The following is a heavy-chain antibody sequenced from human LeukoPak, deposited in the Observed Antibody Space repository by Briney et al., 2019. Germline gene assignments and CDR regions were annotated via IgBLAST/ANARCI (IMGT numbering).Heavy chain of an antibody. CDR1: GFTFTSNA. Sequence: PGGSLRLSCVASGFTFTSNAMSWVRQAPGKGLEGFSGIICSGGSTNYADAVKGRFTISTDNSKNTLYLQMHSLRAEDTAVYYCAKGAGYSSSWYLDYWGQGTLVTVSS. D-gene: IGHD6-13*01. CDR3: AKGAGYSSSWYLDY. V-gene: IGHV3-23*01. CDR2: IICSGGST. J-gene: IGHJ4*02.